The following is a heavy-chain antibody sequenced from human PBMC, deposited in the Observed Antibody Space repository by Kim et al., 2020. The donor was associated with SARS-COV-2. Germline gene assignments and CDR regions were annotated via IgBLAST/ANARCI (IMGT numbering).Heavy chain of an antibody. CDR2: IKSKKDGGKL. CDR1: GFNLRKTG. V-gene: IGHV3-15*01. J-gene: IGHJ4*02. Sequence: GGSLRLSCAAAGFNLRKTGMSWVRQAQGKGLAWVCLIKSKKDGGKLEYAVPVKGRVTISRDDSKNTLYMQMYSLKNEDTAVYYCTTDGGNNTGSSVDYWGQGTLVNVSS. CDR3: TTDGGNNTGSSVDY. D-gene: IGHD1-26*01.